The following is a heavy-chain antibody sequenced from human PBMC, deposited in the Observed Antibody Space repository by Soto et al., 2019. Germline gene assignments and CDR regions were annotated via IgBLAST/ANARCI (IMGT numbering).Heavy chain of an antibody. D-gene: IGHD2-2*01. CDR1: GGSISSYY. J-gene: IGHJ6*02. CDR2: IYYRGST. V-gene: IGHV4-59*01. CDR3: ARDSPYCSSTSCDYYYYSGTDV. Sequence: SETLSLTCTVSGGSISSYYWSWIRQPPGKGLEWIGYIYYRGSTNYKPYLKSRVTISVDTSKNQFSLKLSSVTAADTVVYYCARDSPYCSSTSCDYYYYSGTDVWGQGTTVTVSS.